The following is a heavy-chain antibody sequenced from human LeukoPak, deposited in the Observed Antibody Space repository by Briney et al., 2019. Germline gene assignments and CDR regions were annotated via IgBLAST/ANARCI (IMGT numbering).Heavy chain of an antibody. J-gene: IGHJ4*02. Sequence: GASVKVSCKASGYTFTNYYVHWVRQAPGQGLEWMGLMNPDNGGTHYAQKFQGRVTMTRDSSINTAYMELSRLTSDDTAVYYCATLGGHSLAAQNGYWGQGTLVTVSS. CDR3: ATLGGHSLAAQNGY. CDR2: MNPDNGGT. V-gene: IGHV1-2*02. D-gene: IGHD3-16*01. CDR1: GYTFTNYY.